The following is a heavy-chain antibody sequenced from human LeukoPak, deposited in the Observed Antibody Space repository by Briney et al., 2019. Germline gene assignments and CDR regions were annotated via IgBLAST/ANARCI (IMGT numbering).Heavy chain of an antibody. CDR3: ARAGSGAAGLFDY. V-gene: IGHV4-31*03. Sequence: SQTLSLTCTVSGGSISSGGYYWTWLRQHPGKGLEWIGYIYYSGSTYYNSGGTYYNPSLKSRVAISVDTSKNQFSLKLSSVTAAGTAVYYCARAGSGAAGLFDYWGQGTLVTVSS. CDR2: IYYSGSTYYNSGGT. J-gene: IGHJ4*02. D-gene: IGHD6-13*01. CDR1: GGSISSGGYY.